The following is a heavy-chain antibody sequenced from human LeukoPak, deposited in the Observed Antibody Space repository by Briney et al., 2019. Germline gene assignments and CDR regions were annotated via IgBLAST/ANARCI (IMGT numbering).Heavy chain of an antibody. CDR2: ISGSGGST. Sequence: PGGSLRLSCAASGFTFSSYAMSWVRQAPGKGLEWVSAISGSGGSTYYADSVKGRFTISRDNSKNTLYLQMNSLRAEDTAVYYCAKASYDSSGYYYHYWGQGTLVTVSS. CDR1: GFTFSSYA. D-gene: IGHD3-22*01. J-gene: IGHJ4*02. V-gene: IGHV3-23*01. CDR3: AKASYDSSGYYYHY.